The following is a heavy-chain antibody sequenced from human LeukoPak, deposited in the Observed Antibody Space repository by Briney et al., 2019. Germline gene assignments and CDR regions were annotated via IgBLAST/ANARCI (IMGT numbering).Heavy chain of an antibody. CDR1: GFTFSEYV. Sequence: GGSLRLSCAASGFTFSEYVMTWERQAPGRGLGWVSAISGGSESAYYADSVTGRFAISRDTSKNKVYLQMNRLRGEHTAVYSCARRSWREIPYPDYWGQGSLVTVSS. J-gene: IGHJ4*02. D-gene: IGHD2-2*01. V-gene: IGHV3-23*01. CDR3: ARRSWREIPYPDY. CDR2: ISGGSESA.